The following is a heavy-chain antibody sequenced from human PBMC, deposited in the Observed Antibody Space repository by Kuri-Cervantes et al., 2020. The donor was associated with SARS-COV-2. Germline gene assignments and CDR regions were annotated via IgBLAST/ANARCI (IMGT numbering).Heavy chain of an antibody. J-gene: IGHJ4*02. CDR3: ARDAQVLDY. CDR2: ISYDGSNK. D-gene: IGHD2-2*01. CDR1: GGSISSYY. V-gene: IGHV3-30*03. Sequence: LSLTCTVSGGSISSYYWSWIRQPPGKGLEWVAVISYDGSNKYYADSVKGRFTISRDNSKNTLYLQMNSLRAEDTAVYYCARDAQVLDYWGQGTLVTVSS.